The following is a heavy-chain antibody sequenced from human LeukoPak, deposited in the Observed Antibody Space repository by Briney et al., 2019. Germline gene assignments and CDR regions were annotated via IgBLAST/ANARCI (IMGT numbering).Heavy chain of an antibody. V-gene: IGHV1-18*01. CDR1: GYTFTSYG. D-gene: IGHD4-17*01. CDR2: ISAYNGNT. CDR3: ARDRAYGDYASDDAFDI. Sequence: ASVKVSCKASGYTFTSYGISWVRQAPGQGLEWMGWISAYNGNTNYAQKLQGRVTMTTDTSTSTAYMELGSLRSDDTAVYYCARDRAYGDYASDDAFDIWGQGTMVTVSS. J-gene: IGHJ3*02.